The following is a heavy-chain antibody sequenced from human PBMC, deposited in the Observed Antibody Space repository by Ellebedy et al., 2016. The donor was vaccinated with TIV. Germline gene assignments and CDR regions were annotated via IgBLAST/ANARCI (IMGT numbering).Heavy chain of an antibody. D-gene: IGHD4-23*01. CDR2: ISYDGSNK. V-gene: IGHV3-30-3*01. CDR1: GFAFSSYA. J-gene: IGHJ3*02. CDR3: ARVPSYGGPAFDI. Sequence: GGSLRLXXASSGFAFSSYAMHWVRQAPGKELEWVAVISYDGSNKYYADSVKGRFTISRDNSKNTLYLQMNSLRAEDTAVYYCARVPSYGGPAFDIWGQGTMVTVSS.